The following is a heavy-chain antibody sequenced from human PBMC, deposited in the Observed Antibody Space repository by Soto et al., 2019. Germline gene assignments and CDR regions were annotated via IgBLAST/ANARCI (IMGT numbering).Heavy chain of an antibody. D-gene: IGHD3-9*01. CDR3: AKIAYYDILTGSRKYNWFDP. CDR2: ISGSGSST. Sequence: GGSLRLSCAASGFTFNNYAMSRVRQAPGKGLEWVSAISGSGSSTYYADSVKGRFTISRDNSKNTLYLQMNSLRAEDTAVYYCAKIAYYDILTGSRKYNWFDPWGQGTLVTVSS. V-gene: IGHV3-23*01. J-gene: IGHJ5*02. CDR1: GFTFNNYA.